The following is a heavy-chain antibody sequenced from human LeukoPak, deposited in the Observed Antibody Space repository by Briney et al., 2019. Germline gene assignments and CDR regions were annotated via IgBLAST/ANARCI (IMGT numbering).Heavy chain of an antibody. J-gene: IGHJ3*01. CDR2: ISDSGGST. CDR3: AKGKINHDGAFDL. D-gene: IGHD3-16*01. Sequence: PGGSLRLSCVGYGFMFNAYAMSWVRQAPGKGLEWVSAISDSGGSTHYADSVKGRFTFSRDNFKKTLYLQMNSLRAEDTAVYYCAKGKINHDGAFDLWGQGTMVIVSS. CDR1: GFMFNAYA. V-gene: IGHV3-23*01.